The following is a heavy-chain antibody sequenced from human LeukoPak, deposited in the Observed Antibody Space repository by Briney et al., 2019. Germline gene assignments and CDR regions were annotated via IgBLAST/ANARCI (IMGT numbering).Heavy chain of an antibody. Sequence: GGSLRLSCAASGFTFSSYEMNWVRQAPGKGLEWVSYISSSGSTIYYADSVKGRFTISRDNAKNSLYLQMNSLRAEDTAVYYCASPACSSTSCYGWFYYGMDVWGQGNTVTVSS. CDR1: GFTFSSYE. D-gene: IGHD2-2*01. CDR2: ISSSGSTI. CDR3: ASPACSSTSCYGWFYYGMDV. V-gene: IGHV3-48*03. J-gene: IGHJ6*02.